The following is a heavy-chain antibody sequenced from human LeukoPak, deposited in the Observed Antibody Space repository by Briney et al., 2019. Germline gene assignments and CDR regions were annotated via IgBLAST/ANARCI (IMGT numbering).Heavy chain of an antibody. V-gene: IGHV3-23*01. CDR1: GFTFSSYA. Sequence: GGSLRLSCAASGFTFSSYAMSWVRQAPGKGLEWVSAISGSGGSTYHADSVKGRFTISRDNSKNTLYLQMNSLRAEDTAVYYCAKGLYYYDSSGYYYVDYWGQGTLVTVSS. CDR3: AKGLYYYDSSGYYYVDY. J-gene: IGHJ4*02. D-gene: IGHD3-22*01. CDR2: ISGSGGST.